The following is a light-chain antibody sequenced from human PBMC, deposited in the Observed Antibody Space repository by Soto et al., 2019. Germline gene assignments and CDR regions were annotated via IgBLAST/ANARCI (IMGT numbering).Light chain of an antibody. CDR1: SSDVGGFDY. CDR3: CSYTTTSTRV. Sequence: QSALTQPASVSGSLGQSITISCTGSSSDVGGFDYVSWYQQHPGKAPKLIIYDVINRPSGVSNRFSGSKSGNTASLTISGLQPEDEADYSCCSYTTTSTRVFGTGTKLTVL. J-gene: IGLJ1*01. CDR2: DVI. V-gene: IGLV2-14*03.